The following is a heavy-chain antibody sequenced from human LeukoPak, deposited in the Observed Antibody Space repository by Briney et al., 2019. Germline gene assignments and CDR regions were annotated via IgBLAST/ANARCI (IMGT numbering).Heavy chain of an antibody. CDR1: GFTFDDYA. CDR3: AKATYSTSPGYYFDY. V-gene: IGHV3-9*01. D-gene: IGHD6-6*01. J-gene: IGHJ4*02. CDR2: ISWNSGSI. Sequence: SGGSLRLSCAASGFTFDDYAMHWVRQAPGKGLEWVSSISWNSGSIAYADSVKGRSTISRDNAKNSLYLQMNSLRAEDTAFYYCAKATYSTSPGYYFDYWGQGTLVTVSS.